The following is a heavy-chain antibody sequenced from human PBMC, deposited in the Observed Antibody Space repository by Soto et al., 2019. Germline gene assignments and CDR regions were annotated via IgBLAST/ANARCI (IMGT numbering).Heavy chain of an antibody. CDR1: GFTFSNYA. V-gene: IGHV3-30-3*01. D-gene: IGHD3-22*01. CDR3: ARESSSGYYDY. Sequence: QVQLVESGGGVVQPGRSLRLSCAASGFTFSNYAMQWLRQAPGKGLEWVAVVSKGGDNEYYADSVKGRFTFSRDNSKNTLYLQMNSLRPEETAMYYCARESSSGYYDYWGQGTLVIVSS. CDR2: VSKGGDNE. J-gene: IGHJ4*02.